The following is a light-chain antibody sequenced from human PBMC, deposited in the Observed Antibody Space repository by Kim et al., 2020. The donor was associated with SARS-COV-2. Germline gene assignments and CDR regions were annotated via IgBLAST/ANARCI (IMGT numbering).Light chain of an antibody. Sequence: RVTICCSGSSSNSGSNYVYWYKQLPGTAPKLLIYRNNQRPSGVPDRFSGSKSGTAASLAISGLRSGDEADYYCAAWDDSLSGYVVFGGGTQLTVL. V-gene: IGLV1-47*01. J-gene: IGLJ2*01. CDR2: RNN. CDR3: AAWDDSLSGYVV. CDR1: SSNSGSNY.